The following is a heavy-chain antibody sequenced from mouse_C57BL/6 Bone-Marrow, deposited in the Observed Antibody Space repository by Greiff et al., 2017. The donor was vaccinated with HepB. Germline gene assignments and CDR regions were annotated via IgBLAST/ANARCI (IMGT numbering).Heavy chain of an antibody. CDR1: GYTFTSYW. V-gene: IGHV1-64*01. CDR2: IHPNSGST. CDR3: ASSRGIYDAFAY. Sequence: QVQLQQPGAELVKPGASVKLSCKASGYTFTSYWMHWVKQRPGQGLEWIGMIHPNSGSTNYNEKFKSKATLTVDKSSSTAYMQLSSLTSEDSAVYYCASSRGIYDAFAYWGQGTLVTVSA. J-gene: IGHJ3*01. D-gene: IGHD2-1*01.